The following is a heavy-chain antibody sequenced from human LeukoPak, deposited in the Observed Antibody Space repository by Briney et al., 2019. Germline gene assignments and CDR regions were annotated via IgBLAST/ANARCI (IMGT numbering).Heavy chain of an antibody. CDR3: ARDPMYYYDSSGERYFDY. V-gene: IGHV3-21*01. Sequence: NPGGSLRLSCAASGFTFSIYSMNWVRQAPGKGLEWVSSISSSSSYIYYADSVKGRFTISRDNAKNSLYLQMNSLRAEDTAVYYCARDPMYYYDSSGERYFDYWGQGTLVTVSS. CDR2: ISSSSSYI. D-gene: IGHD3-22*01. J-gene: IGHJ4*02. CDR1: GFTFSIYS.